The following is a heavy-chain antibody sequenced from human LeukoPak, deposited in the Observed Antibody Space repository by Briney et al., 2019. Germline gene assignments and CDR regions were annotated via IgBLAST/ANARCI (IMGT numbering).Heavy chain of an antibody. CDR3: ARDRGSSANDY. CDR2: INSDGSST. V-gene: IGHV3-74*01. J-gene: IGHJ4*02. Sequence: GGSLRLSCAASGFTFSSYWMHWVRQAPGKGLVWVSRINSDGSSTSYADSVKGRFTISRDNAKNSLYLQMNSLRAEDTAVYYCARDRGSSANDYWGQGTLVTVSS. D-gene: IGHD6-6*01. CDR1: GFTFSSYW.